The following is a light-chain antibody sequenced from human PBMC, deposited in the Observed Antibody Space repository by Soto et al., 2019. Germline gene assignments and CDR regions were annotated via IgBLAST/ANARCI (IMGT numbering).Light chain of an antibody. CDR3: QQRSNWPPT. Sequence: EILLTQSPATLSVSPGERATLSCRASQSVSSYLAWYQQKPGQAPRLLIYDASNRDTGIPARFSGSGSGTDFTLTISRLEPEDFEVYYCQQRSNWPPTFGQGTKVDIK. CDR2: DAS. CDR1: QSVSSY. J-gene: IGKJ1*01. V-gene: IGKV3-11*01.